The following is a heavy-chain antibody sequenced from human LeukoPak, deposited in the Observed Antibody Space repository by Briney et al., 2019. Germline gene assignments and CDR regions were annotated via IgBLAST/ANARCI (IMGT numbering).Heavy chain of an antibody. CDR1: GYTFTSYG. Sequence: ASVKVSCKASGYTFTSYGLSWVRQAPGQGLEWMGWINPNSGGTNYAQKFQGRVTMTRDTSISTAYMELSRLRSDDTAVYYCARGWLDYFDYWGQETLVTVSS. D-gene: IGHD5-12*01. J-gene: IGHJ4*02. CDR3: ARGWLDYFDY. CDR2: INPNSGGT. V-gene: IGHV1-2*02.